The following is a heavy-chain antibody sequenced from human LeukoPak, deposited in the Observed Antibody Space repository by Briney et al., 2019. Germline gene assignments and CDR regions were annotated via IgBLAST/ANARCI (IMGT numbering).Heavy chain of an antibody. V-gene: IGHV1-3*01. CDR3: ARGERVRWRGEPSGSYLKNKEEDY. CDR1: GYTFTSYG. J-gene: IGHJ4*02. CDR2: INAGNGNT. Sequence: ASVKVSCKASGYTFTSYGISWVRQAPGQRLEWMGWINAGNGNTKYSQKFQGRVTITRDTSASTAYMELSSLRSEDTAVYYCARGERVRWRGEPSGSYLKNKEEDYWGQGTLVTVSS. D-gene: IGHD3-10*01.